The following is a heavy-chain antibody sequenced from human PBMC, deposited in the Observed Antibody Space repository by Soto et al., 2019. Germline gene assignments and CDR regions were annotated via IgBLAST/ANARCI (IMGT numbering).Heavy chain of an antibody. CDR3: ARRGYYDSSGFFDY. Sequence: SETLSLTCAVSGGSTSSGGYSWSWIRQPPGKGLEWIGYIYHSGSTYYNPSLKSRVTISVDRSKNQCSLKLSSVTAADTAVYYCARRGYYDSSGFFDYWGQGTLVTVSS. D-gene: IGHD3-22*01. V-gene: IGHV4-30-2*01. J-gene: IGHJ4*02. CDR1: GGSTSSGGYS. CDR2: IYHSGST.